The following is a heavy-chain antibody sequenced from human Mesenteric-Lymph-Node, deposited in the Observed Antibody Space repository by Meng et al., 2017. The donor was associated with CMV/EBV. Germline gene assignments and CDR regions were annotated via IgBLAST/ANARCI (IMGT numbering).Heavy chain of an antibody. CDR3: ARALYNWNDRAFDY. Sequence: SGGSVSGSSYYWTWIRQPPGKGMEWVRYVYHSGSTNYNPSLKSRVTISVDTSKNQFSLRLSSVTAADTAVYYCARALYNWNDRAFDYWGQGTLVTVSS. CDR1: GGSVSGSSYY. D-gene: IGHD1-1*01. J-gene: IGHJ4*02. V-gene: IGHV4-61*01. CDR2: VYHSGST.